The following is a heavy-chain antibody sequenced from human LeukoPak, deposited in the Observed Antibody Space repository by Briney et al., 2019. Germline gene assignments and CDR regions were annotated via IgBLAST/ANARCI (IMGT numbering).Heavy chain of an antibody. D-gene: IGHD4-17*01. V-gene: IGHV3-30-3*01. CDR3: ARANYGGNSDPFDY. J-gene: IGHJ4*02. CDR1: GFTFSSYA. Sequence: GRSLRLSCAASGFTFSSYAMHWVRQAPGKGLEWVAVISYDGSNKYYADSVKGRFTISRDNSKNTLYLQMNSLRAEDTAVYYCARANYGGNSDPFDYWGQGTLVTVSS. CDR2: ISYDGSNK.